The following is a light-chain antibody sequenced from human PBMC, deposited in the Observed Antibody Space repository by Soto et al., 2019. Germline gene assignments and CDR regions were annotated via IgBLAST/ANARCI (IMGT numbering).Light chain of an antibody. V-gene: IGKV1-17*01. Sequence: DIQMTQSPSSLSASVGDRVTITCRARQGIRNDLGWYLQKPGKAPKRLISAASSLQSGVPSRFSGSGSGTEFTLTISSLHPEDFATYYYLQHNSYPSTFGQGTKVEIK. CDR3: LQHNSYPST. J-gene: IGKJ1*01. CDR2: AAS. CDR1: QGIRND.